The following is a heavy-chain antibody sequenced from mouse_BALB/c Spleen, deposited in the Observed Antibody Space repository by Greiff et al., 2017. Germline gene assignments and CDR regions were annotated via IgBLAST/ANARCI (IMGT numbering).Heavy chain of an antibody. Sequence: EVKLQESGPELGKPGASVKISCKASGYSFTGYNMYWVKQSHRKSLEWIGYIDPYNGGTSYNQKSKGKATLTVDKSSSTAYMHLNSLTSEDSAIYYCARCSGYYAMDYWGQGTSVTVSS. CDR3: ARCSGYYAMDY. CDR2: IDPYNGGT. J-gene: IGHJ4*01. CDR1: GYSFTGYN. V-gene: IGHV1S135*01. D-gene: IGHD3-1*01.